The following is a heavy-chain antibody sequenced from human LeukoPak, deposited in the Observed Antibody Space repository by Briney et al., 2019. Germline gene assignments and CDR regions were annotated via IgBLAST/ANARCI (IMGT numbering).Heavy chain of an antibody. Sequence: SETLSLTCTVSGGSISSGGYYWSWIRQPPGKGLEWIGYIYHSGSTYYNPSLKSRVTISVDRSKNQFSLKLSSVTAADTAVYYCARHSEVRGTDYWGQGTLVTVSS. CDR3: ARHSEVRGTDY. J-gene: IGHJ4*02. D-gene: IGHD1-1*01. CDR2: IYHSGST. V-gene: IGHV4-30-2*01. CDR1: GGSISSGGYY.